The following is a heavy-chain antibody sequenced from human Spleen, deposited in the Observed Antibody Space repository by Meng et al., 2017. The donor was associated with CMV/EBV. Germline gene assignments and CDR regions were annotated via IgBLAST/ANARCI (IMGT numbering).Heavy chain of an antibody. CDR3: ARTEGGYDFWSGYQYNWFDP. CDR1: FSSYS. V-gene: IGHV3-21*01. Sequence: FSSYSMNWVRQAPGKGLEWVSSISSSSSYIYYADSVKGRFTISRDNAKNSLYLQMNSLRAEDTAVYYCARTEGGYDFWSGYQYNWFDPWGQGTLVTVSS. J-gene: IGHJ5*02. D-gene: IGHD3-3*01. CDR2: ISSSSSYI.